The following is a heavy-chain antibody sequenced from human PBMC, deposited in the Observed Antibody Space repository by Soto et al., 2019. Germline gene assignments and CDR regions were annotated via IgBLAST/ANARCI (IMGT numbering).Heavy chain of an antibody. CDR3: TRPTNYDYGDYGFDY. D-gene: IGHD4-17*01. CDR2: IRSKANSYAT. V-gene: IGHV3-73*01. J-gene: IGHJ4*02. Sequence: EVQLVESGGGLVQPGGSLKLSCAASGFTFSGSAMHWVRQASGKGLEWVGRIRSKANSYATAYAASVKGRFTISRDDSKNTAYLQMNSLKTEDTAVYYCTRPTNYDYGDYGFDYWGQGTLVTVSS. CDR1: GFTFSGSA.